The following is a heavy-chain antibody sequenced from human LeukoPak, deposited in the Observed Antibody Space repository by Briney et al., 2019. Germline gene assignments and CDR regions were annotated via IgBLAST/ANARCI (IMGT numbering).Heavy chain of an antibody. Sequence: GGSLRLSCAASGFTVSSNYMSWVRQAPGKGLEWVSVIYSGGSTYYADSVKGRFTISRDNSKNTLYLQMNSLRAEDTAVYYCARDGRGLTSDAFDIWGQGTMVTVSS. D-gene: IGHD1-1*01. J-gene: IGHJ3*02. CDR3: ARDGRGLTSDAFDI. CDR2: IYSGGST. CDR1: GFTVSSNY. V-gene: IGHV3-53*01.